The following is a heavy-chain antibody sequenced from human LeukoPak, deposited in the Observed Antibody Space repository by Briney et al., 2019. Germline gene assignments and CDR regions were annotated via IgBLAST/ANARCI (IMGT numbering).Heavy chain of an antibody. J-gene: IGHJ4*02. CDR1: GYTFTGYY. V-gene: IGHV1-2*06. D-gene: IGHD3-22*01. CDR2: INPNSGGT. Sequence: EASVKVSCKASGYTFTGYYMHWVRQAPGQGLEWMGRINPNSGGTNYAQKFQGRVTMTRDTSISTAYMELSRLRSNDTAVYYCVRVDDSSGYYYARFDYWGQGTLVTVSS. CDR3: VRVDDSSGYYYARFDY.